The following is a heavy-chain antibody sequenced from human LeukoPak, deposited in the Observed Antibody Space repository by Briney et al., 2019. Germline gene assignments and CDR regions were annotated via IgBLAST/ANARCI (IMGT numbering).Heavy chain of an antibody. D-gene: IGHD3-16*02. V-gene: IGHV3-7*01. CDR2: IKQDGSEK. CDR1: GFTFSGFW. J-gene: IGHJ4*02. Sequence: GGSLRLSCEASGFTFSGFWMSWVRQAPGQGLEWVANIKQDGSEKFYVDSVKGRFTISRDNAKNSLYLQMNSLRAEDTAVYYCARGDDYVWGSYRPFDYWGQGTLVTVSS. CDR3: ARGDDYVWGSYRPFDY.